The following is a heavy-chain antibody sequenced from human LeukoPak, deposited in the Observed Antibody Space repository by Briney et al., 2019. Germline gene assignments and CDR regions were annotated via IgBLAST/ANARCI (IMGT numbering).Heavy chain of an antibody. J-gene: IGHJ4*02. CDR2: ISFDGTIK. D-gene: IGHD3-22*01. CDR1: GFILSPYS. Sequence: GRSLRLSCAASGFILSPYSMHWVRQAPGKGLEWVAVISFDGTIKYYADSVKGRFTISRDNSKNTLYLQMNSLRAEDTAVYYCAKITYYYDSSGYSPFDYWGQGTLVTVSS. V-gene: IGHV3-30-3*02. CDR3: AKITYYYDSSGYSPFDY.